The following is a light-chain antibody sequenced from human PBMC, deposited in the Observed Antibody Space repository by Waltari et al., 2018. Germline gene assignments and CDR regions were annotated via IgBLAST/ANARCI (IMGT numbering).Light chain of an antibody. CDR3: LQYNGEPRT. CDR2: KAS. CDR1: QNIKTW. V-gene: IGKV1-5*03. Sequence: DIQMTQSPSTLSASVGDRLTNTCRASQNIKTWLAWHQQKPGKAPKLLIYKASSLESGVPSRFSGSGSGTEFTLTISSLQPDDFATYYCLQYNGEPRTFGQGTKVEVK. J-gene: IGKJ1*01.